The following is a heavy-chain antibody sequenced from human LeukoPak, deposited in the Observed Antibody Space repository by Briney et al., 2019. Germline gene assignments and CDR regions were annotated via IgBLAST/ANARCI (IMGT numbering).Heavy chain of an antibody. Sequence: QPGGSVRLSCAASGFTFSSYGMHWVRQAPGKGRVWVAFIRYDGSNKYYADSVKGGFTISRDNPKNTLYLQVNSQRPGTRPVYLFANAPTYSNYNYGGQGTLVTASS. CDR2: IRYDGSNK. CDR3: ANAPTYSNYNY. V-gene: IGHV3-30*02. CDR1: GFTFSSYG. J-gene: IGHJ4*02. D-gene: IGHD4-11*01.